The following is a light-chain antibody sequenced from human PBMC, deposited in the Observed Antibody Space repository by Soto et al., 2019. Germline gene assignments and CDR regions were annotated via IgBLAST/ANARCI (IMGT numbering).Light chain of an antibody. CDR2: DAS. V-gene: IGKV3-11*01. Sequence: EIVLTQSPATLSLSPGERATLSCRASQSISTYLAWYQQKPGQAPRLLIYDASNRATGIPARFSGSGSGTDFTLTISSLEPEDFAFYYCQHRNNWHPGAAFGGGTKVEIK. J-gene: IGKJ4*01. CDR3: QHRNNWHPGAA. CDR1: QSISTY.